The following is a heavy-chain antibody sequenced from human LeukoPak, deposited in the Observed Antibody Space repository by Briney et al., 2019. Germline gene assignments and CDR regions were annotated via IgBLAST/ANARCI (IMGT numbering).Heavy chain of an antibody. J-gene: IGHJ4*02. CDR3: ARGRQGYHFDY. V-gene: IGHV3-48*01. CDR1: GFMFSGYS. D-gene: IGHD5-18*01. CDR2: ISSSGGDT. Sequence: GGSLRLSCAASGFMFSGYSMDWVRQAPGKGLEWVSYISSSGGDTHYTDSVKGRFTISRDNAKNSLYLQMNSLRAEDTAVYYCARGRQGYHFDYWGQGTLVTVSS.